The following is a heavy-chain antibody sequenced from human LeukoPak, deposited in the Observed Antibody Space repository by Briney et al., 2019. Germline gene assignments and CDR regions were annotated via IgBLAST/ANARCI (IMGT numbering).Heavy chain of an antibody. Sequence: GGSLRLSCAASGFTFSSYAMSWVRQAPGKGLEWVSAISGSGGSTYYADSVKGRFTISRDNSKNTLYLQMNSLRAEDTAVYYCAKNAEYYYDSSGYSHFDYWGQGTLVTVSS. D-gene: IGHD3-22*01. V-gene: IGHV3-23*01. J-gene: IGHJ4*02. CDR3: AKNAEYYYDSSGYSHFDY. CDR2: ISGSGGST. CDR1: GFTFSSYA.